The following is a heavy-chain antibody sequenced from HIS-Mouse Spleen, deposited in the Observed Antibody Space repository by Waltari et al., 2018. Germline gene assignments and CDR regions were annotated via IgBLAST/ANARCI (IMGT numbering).Heavy chain of an antibody. CDR3: ARSRLIEPERLRYFDWLLYYFDY. V-gene: IGHV1-18*01. CDR1: GYTFTSYG. J-gene: IGHJ4*02. D-gene: IGHD3-9*01. CDR2: TTAYNGNT. Sequence: QVQLVQSGAEVKKPGASVKVSCKASGYTFTSYGISWVRQAPGQGLEWMGWTTAYNGNTNHAQKLQGRVTMTTDTSTSTAYMELRSLRSDDTAVYYCARSRLIEPERLRYFDWLLYYFDYWGQGTLVTVSS.